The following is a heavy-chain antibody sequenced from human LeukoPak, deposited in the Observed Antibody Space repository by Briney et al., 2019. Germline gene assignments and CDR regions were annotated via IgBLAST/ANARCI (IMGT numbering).Heavy chain of an antibody. V-gene: IGHV4-34*01. J-gene: IGHJ5*02. CDR3: ATMTTVTTGDLGYNWFDP. CDR1: GGSFSGYY. Sequence: SETLSLTCAVYGGSFSGYYWSWIRQPPGKGLEWIGEINHSGSTNYNPSLKGRVTISVDTSKNQFSLKLSSVTAADTALYYCATMTTVTTGDLGYNWFDPWGQGTLVTVSS. CDR2: INHSGST. D-gene: IGHD4-17*01.